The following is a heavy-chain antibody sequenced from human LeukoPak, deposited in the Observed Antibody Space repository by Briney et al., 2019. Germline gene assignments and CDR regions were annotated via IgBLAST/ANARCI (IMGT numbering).Heavy chain of an antibody. CDR2: ISYDGSNK. J-gene: IGHJ4*02. Sequence: PGGSLRLSCAASGFTFSSYGMHWVRQAPGKGLEWVAVISYDGSNKYYADSVKGRFTISRVNSKNTLYLQMNSLRAEDTAVYYCAKAPSGDYPYDYWGQGTLVTVSS. D-gene: IGHD4-17*01. CDR3: AKAPSGDYPYDY. CDR1: GFTFSSYG. V-gene: IGHV3-30*18.